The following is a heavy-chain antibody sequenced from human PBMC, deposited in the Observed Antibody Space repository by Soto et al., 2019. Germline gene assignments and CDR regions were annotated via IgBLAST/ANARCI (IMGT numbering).Heavy chain of an antibody. CDR3: ARAYTIFGVLYYIDV. CDR1: GYTFTSYG. D-gene: IGHD3-3*01. J-gene: IGHJ6*03. CDR2: ISAYNGNT. V-gene: IGHV1-18*01. Sequence: QVQLVQSGAEVKKPGASVKVSCKASGYTFTSYGISWVRQAPGQGLEWMGWISAYNGNTNYAQKLQGRGTMTTDTSKSTAYMKLRSLRSDDTAVYYCARAYTIFGVLYYIDVWGKGTTVTVYS.